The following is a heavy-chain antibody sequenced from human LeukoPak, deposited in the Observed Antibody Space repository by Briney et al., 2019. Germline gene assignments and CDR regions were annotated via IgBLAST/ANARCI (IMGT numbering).Heavy chain of an antibody. D-gene: IGHD6-13*01. V-gene: IGHV1-18*01. J-gene: IGHJ4*02. CDR3: AREGCVSNICHSTPDY. CDR1: GYTFANYG. Sequence: ASVKVSCKASGYTFANYGITWVRQAPGQGLEWMGWISAYNGNSNYAEKLQGRVTMTTDTSTSTANMELRSLRSDDTAVYYCAREGCVSNICHSTPDYWGQGTLVTVSS. CDR2: ISAYNGNS.